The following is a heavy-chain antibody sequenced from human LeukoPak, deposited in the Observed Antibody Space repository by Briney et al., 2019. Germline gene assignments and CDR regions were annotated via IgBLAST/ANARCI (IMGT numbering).Heavy chain of an antibody. J-gene: IGHJ6*03. CDR1: GGTFSSYA. D-gene: IGHD4-17*01. CDR2: IIPIFGTA. CDR3: AGGDYGDYDYYYYYMDV. V-gene: IGHV1-69*05. Sequence: ASVKVSCKASGGTFSSYAISWVRQAPGQGLEWMGGIIPIFGTANYAQKFQGRVTITTDESTSTAYMELSSLRSEDTAVYYCAGGDYGDYDYYYYYMDVWGKGTTVTVSS.